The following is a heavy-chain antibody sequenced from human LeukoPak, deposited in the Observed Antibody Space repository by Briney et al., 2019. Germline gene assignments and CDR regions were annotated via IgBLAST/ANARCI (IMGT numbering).Heavy chain of an antibody. V-gene: IGHV3-21*06. CDR2: ISSSSSYI. J-gene: IGHJ2*01. CDR1: GFTFSSYS. D-gene: IGHD3-22*01. Sequence: AGGSLRLSCAASGFTFSSYSMNWVRQAPGKGLEWVSSISSSSSYIYYADSVKGRFTISRDNAKNSLYLQMNSLRAEDTAVYYCARERITMIGVAYWYLDLWGRGTLVTVSS. CDR3: ARERITMIGVAYWYLDL.